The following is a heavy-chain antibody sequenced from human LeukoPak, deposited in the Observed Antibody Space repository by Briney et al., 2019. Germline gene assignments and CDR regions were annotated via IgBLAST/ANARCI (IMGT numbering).Heavy chain of an antibody. Sequence: GGSLRLSCAASGFTFSSYSMNWVRQAPGKGLEWVSSISSSSSYIYYADSVKGRFTISRDNAKNSLYLQMNSLRAEDTALYYCAKDMVVVPTGWFDPWGQGTLVTVSS. V-gene: IGHV3-21*04. CDR3: AKDMVVVPTGWFDP. J-gene: IGHJ5*02. CDR2: ISSSSSYI. CDR1: GFTFSSYS. D-gene: IGHD2-15*01.